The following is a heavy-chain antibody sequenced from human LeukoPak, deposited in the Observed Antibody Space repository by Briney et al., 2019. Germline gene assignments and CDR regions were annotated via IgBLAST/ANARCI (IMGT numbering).Heavy chain of an antibody. CDR3: ASIIAAAGAFDI. J-gene: IGHJ3*02. CDR1: GGSISSYY. D-gene: IGHD6-13*01. Sequence: PSETLSLTCTVSGGSISSYYWSWIRQPPGKGLEWIGYIYTSGSTNYNPSLKSRVTISVDTSKNQFSLKLGSVTAADTAVYYCASIIAAAGAFDIWGQGTMVTVSS. CDR2: IYTSGST. V-gene: IGHV4-4*09.